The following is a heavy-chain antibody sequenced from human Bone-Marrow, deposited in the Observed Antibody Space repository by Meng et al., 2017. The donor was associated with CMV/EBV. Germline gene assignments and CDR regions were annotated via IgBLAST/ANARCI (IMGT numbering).Heavy chain of an antibody. CDR3: ARLDSSPNEFDD. CDR2: ISNTGSTI. D-gene: IGHD6-13*01. V-gene: IGHV3-11*01. J-gene: IGHJ4*02. Sequence: GGSLRLSCAASGFSFSDYYMSWIRQAPGKGLEWVSYISNTGSTIYYADSVKGRFTISRDNAKNSLYLQMNSLRAEDTAVYYCARLDSSPNEFDDWGQGQLVTFSS. CDR1: GFSFSDYY.